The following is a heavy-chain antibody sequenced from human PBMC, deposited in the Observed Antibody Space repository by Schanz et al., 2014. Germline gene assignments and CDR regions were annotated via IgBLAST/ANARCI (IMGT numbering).Heavy chain of an antibody. Sequence: EVQLVESGGGLVQPGGSLRLSCAASGFTFGSYGMSWVRQGPGKGLEWVSSISHSGGSKYYADSVKGRFTISRDNSKNTLYLQMNTLRAEDTAVYYCARDRGYCSGGSCLTFDYWGQGTLXTVSS. CDR2: ISHSGGSK. V-gene: IGHV3-23*04. D-gene: IGHD2-15*01. J-gene: IGHJ4*02. CDR3: ARDRGYCSGGSCLTFDY. CDR1: GFTFGSYG.